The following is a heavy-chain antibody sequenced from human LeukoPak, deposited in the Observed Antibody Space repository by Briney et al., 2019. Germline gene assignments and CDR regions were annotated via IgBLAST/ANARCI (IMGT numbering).Heavy chain of an antibody. CDR3: ARATVIAADPSSFDY. CDR1: GGPISSYY. D-gene: IGHD6-13*01. V-gene: IGHV4-59*01. J-gene: IGHJ4*02. CDR2: IYYSGRT. Sequence: SETLSLTCTVSGGPISSYYWSWIRQPPGKGLEWIGYIYYSGRTNYNPSLKSRVTISVDRPKNQFSLKLSSVTAADAAVYYCARATVIAADPSSFDYWGQGTLVTVSS.